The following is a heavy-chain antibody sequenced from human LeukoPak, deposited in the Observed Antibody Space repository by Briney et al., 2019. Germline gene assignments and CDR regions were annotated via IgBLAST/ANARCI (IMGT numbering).Heavy chain of an antibody. D-gene: IGHD3-10*01. CDR3: ARIGNYDSGSSIGMDV. V-gene: IGHV4-34*01. CDR1: GGSFSGYY. J-gene: IGHJ6*02. CDR2: INHSGST. Sequence: IPSETLSLTCAVYGGSFSGYYWSWIRQPPGKGLEWIGEINHSGSTNCNPSLKSRVTISVDTSKNQFSLKLNSVTAADTAVYYCARIGNYDSGSSIGMDVWGQGTTVTVSS.